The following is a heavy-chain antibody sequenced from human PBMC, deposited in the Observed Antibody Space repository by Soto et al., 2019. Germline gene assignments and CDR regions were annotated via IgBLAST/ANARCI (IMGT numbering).Heavy chain of an antibody. CDR1: GASISGFY. Sequence: SETLSLTCTVSGASISGFYWSWIRKSAGKGLEWIGRIYATGTTDYNPSLTSRVMMSVDTSKKQFSMKLRSVTAADTAVYYCVRDGTKTLRDWFDPWGQGISVTVSS. CDR2: IYATGTT. V-gene: IGHV4-4*07. J-gene: IGHJ5*02. D-gene: IGHD1-1*01. CDR3: VRDGTKTLRDWFDP.